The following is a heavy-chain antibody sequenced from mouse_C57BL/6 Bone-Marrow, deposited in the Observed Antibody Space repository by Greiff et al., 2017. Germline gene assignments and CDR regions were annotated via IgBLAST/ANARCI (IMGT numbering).Heavy chain of an antibody. CDR1: GYTFTSYW. Sequence: VQLQQSGAELVKPGASVKMSCKASGYTFTSYWLTWVKQRPGQGLEWIGDIYPGSGSTNYNEKFKSKATLTVDTSSSTAYMQLSSLTSEDSAVYYCARGGLYDGYYWYFDVWGTGTTVTVSS. V-gene: IGHV1-55*01. CDR3: ARGGLYDGYYWYFDV. J-gene: IGHJ1*03. D-gene: IGHD2-3*01. CDR2: IYPGSGST.